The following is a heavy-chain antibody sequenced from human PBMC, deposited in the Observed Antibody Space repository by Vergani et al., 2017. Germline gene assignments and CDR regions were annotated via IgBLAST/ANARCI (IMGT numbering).Heavy chain of an antibody. CDR1: GYTFTGYY. V-gene: IGHV1-2*02. J-gene: IGHJ5*02. CDR2: INPNSGGT. Sequence: QVQLVQSGAEVKKPGASVKVSCKASGYTFTGYYMHWVRQAPGQGLEWMGWINPNSGGTNYAQKFQGRFTMTRETSISTAYMELSRLRSDDTAVYYCARDVEWLVGVNWVDPWGQGTLVTVSS. CDR3: ARDVEWLVGVNWVDP. D-gene: IGHD6-19*01.